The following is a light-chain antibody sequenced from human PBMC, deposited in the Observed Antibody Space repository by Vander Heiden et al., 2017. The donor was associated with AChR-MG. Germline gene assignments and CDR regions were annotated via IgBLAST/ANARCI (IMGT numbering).Light chain of an antibody. Sequence: QSALPQPASVSGSPGQSITISCTGTSSDVGGYNYVSWYQQHPGKAPKLMIYDVSKRPSGVSNRFSGSKSGNTASLTISGLQAEDEADYYCSSYTSSSTPVFGGGTKLTVL. V-gene: IGLV2-14*01. CDR3: SSYTSSSTPV. CDR2: DVS. J-gene: IGLJ3*02. CDR1: SSDVGGYNY.